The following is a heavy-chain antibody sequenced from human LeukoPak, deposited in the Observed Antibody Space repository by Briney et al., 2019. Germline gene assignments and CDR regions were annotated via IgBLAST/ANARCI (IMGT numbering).Heavy chain of an antibody. Sequence: GASVKVSCKASGYTFTGYYMHWVRQAPGQGLEWMGWINPNSGGTNYAQKFQGRVTMTRDTSISTAYMELSRLRSDDTAVYYCASKGATVTAADAFDIWGQGTMVTVSS. CDR2: INPNSGGT. J-gene: IGHJ3*02. D-gene: IGHD4-17*01. V-gene: IGHV1-2*02. CDR3: ASKGATVTAADAFDI. CDR1: GYTFTGYY.